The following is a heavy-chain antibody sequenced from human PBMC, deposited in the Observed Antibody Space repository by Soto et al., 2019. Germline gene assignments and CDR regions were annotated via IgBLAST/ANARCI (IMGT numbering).Heavy chain of an antibody. Sequence: ASVKVSCKASGGTFSSYAISWVRQAPGQGLEWMGGIIPIFGTANYAQKFQGRVTITADESTSTAYMELSSLRSEDTAVYYCARRYCSGGSCYSGWVRGYFDYWGQGTLVTVSS. CDR1: GGTFSSYA. V-gene: IGHV1-69*13. J-gene: IGHJ4*02. D-gene: IGHD2-15*01. CDR2: IIPIFGTA. CDR3: ARRYCSGGSCYSGWVRGYFDY.